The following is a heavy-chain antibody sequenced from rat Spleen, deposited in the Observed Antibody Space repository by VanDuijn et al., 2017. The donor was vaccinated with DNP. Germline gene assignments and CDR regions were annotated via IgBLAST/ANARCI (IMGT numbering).Heavy chain of an antibody. Sequence: SVPVDSPSCNYWVWIRMFPRNKMEWVGHISYSGSASYNPSLKSRISITRDTSKNQFFLHLNSVTTEDTATYYCAREEAYYGSDYLDYWGQGVMVTVSS. CDR1: VDSPSCNY. V-gene: IGHV3-1*01. CDR3: AREEAYYGSDYLDY. D-gene: IGHD1-7*01. J-gene: IGHJ2*01. CDR2: ISYSGSA.